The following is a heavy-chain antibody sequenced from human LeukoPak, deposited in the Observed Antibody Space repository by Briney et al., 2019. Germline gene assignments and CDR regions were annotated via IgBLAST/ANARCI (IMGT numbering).Heavy chain of an antibody. V-gene: IGHV3-74*01. CDR1: GNYW. J-gene: IGHJ4*02. Sequence: GGSLRLSCAASGNYWMHWVRQAPGKGLVWVSHVNSDGSWTSHADSVKGRFTISKNNAKNTVYLQMNNLRTEDTAVYYCVSFYETYWGRGTLVTVSS. D-gene: IGHD2-2*01. CDR2: VNSDGSWT. CDR3: VSFYETY.